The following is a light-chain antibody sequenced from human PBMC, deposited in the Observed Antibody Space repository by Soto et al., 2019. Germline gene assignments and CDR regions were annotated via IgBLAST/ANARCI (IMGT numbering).Light chain of an antibody. CDR1: QSVSSR. J-gene: IGKJ1*01. CDR3: NQYNNFWT. Sequence: EIVMPQSPATLSVSPGERFTLSCRASQSVSSRLAWYHQKPGQYPRLLIYGASTRATGIPARFSGSGPGTEFTLTISSLQSEDFGLYYRNQYNNFWTVGKGTKVEIK. V-gene: IGKV3-15*01. CDR2: GAS.